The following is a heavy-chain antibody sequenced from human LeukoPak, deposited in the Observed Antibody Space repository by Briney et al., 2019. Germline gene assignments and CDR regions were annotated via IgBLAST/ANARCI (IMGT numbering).Heavy chain of an antibody. V-gene: IGHV4-59*01. D-gene: IGHD6-6*01. Sequence: SETLSLTCTVSGGSISSYYWSWIRQPPGKGLEWIGYIYYSGSTNYNPSLKSRVTISVDTSKNQLCLKLSSVTAADTAVYYCARSGAARHYYYYYMDVWGKGTTVTVYS. CDR1: GGSISSYY. J-gene: IGHJ6*03. CDR2: IYYSGST. CDR3: ARSGAARHYYYYYMDV.